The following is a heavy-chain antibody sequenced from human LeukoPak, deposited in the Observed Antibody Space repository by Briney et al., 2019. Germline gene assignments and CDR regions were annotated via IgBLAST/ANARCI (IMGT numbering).Heavy chain of an antibody. V-gene: IGHV4-4*02. CDR2: VYHSGTT. Sequence: SGTLFLTCADSGGSISSSNWWTWVRQSPGKGLEWIGEVYHSGTTNYNPSLKSRITISIDTSRNQFSLEMRYVTAADTAVYYCARLSRGYNGYVDEGGYYFDHWGQGALVTVSS. J-gene: IGHJ4*02. D-gene: IGHD5-12*01. CDR3: ARLSRGYNGYVDEGGYYFDH. CDR1: GGSISSSNW.